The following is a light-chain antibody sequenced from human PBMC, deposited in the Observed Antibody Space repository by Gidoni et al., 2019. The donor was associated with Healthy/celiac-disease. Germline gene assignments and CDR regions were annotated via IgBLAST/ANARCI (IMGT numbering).Light chain of an antibody. CDR2: AAS. CDR1: QSISSY. V-gene: IGKV1-39*01. Sequence: DIQMTQSPSSLSESVGDRVTITCRASQSISSYLNWYQQKPGKAPKLLIYAASSLQSGVPSRFSGSGSGTDFTLTIRSLQPEDFATYYCQQSYITWTFGQGTKVEIK. J-gene: IGKJ1*01. CDR3: QQSYITWT.